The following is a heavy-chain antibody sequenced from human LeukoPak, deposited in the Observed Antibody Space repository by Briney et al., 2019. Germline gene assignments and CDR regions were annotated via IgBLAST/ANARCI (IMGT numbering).Heavy chain of an antibody. Sequence: GGSLRLSCAASGFTFSSYSMNWVRQAPGKGLEWVSSISSSSSYIYYADSVKGRFTISRDNTKNSLYLQMNSLRAEDTAVYYCARWESPYSSDYYGMDVWGQGTTVTVSS. CDR1: GFTFSSYS. CDR3: ARWESPYSSDYYGMDV. D-gene: IGHD6-19*01. V-gene: IGHV3-21*01. J-gene: IGHJ6*02. CDR2: ISSSSSYI.